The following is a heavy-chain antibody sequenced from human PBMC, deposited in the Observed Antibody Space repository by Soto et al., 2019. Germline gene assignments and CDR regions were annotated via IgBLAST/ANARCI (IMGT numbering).Heavy chain of an antibody. J-gene: IGHJ4*02. CDR2: IYYSGST. V-gene: IGHV4-39*01. CDR1: GGSITRSSYY. CDR3: ARHPEGEANFDY. D-gene: IGHD3-16*01. Sequence: QLQLQESGPGLVKPSETLSLTCTVSGGSITRSSYYWGWIRQPPGKGLEWIGSIYYSGSTYYNPSLKSRVTISVDTSKNQVSLKLSSVTAAETAVYYCARHPEGEANFDYWGQGTLVTVSS.